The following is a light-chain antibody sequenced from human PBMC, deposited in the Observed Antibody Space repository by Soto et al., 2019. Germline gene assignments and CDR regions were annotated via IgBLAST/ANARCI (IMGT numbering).Light chain of an antibody. CDR2: GDN. J-gene: IGLJ1*01. Sequence: HSVLTQPPSVSGAPGQRVSISCAGSTSNIGAPYDVHWYQHLPGTAPKLLIYGDNNRPSGVPDRFSGSKSGTSASLAITRLQAEDEADYYCQSYDISLHNYVFGTGTKSPS. CDR3: QSYDISLHNYV. CDR1: TSNIGAPYD. V-gene: IGLV1-40*01.